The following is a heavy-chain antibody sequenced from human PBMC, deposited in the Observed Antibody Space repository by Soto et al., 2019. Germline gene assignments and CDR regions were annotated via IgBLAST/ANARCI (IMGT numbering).Heavy chain of an antibody. J-gene: IGHJ4*02. D-gene: IGHD6-13*01. CDR2: VYPSDSDV. V-gene: IGHV5-51*01. CDR3: TKLATSHFDS. CDR1: GYSFSSSW. Sequence: GESLKISCQGTGYSFSSSWIGWVRQKPGKGLEWLGNVYPSDSDVRYSPAFEGQVTISADNSINTAYLQLLNLKASDTAIYSCTKLATSHFDSWGQGTWVNVSS.